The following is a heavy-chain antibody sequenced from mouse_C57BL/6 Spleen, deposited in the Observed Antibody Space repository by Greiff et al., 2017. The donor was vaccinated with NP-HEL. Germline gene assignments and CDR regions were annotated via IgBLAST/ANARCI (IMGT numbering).Heavy chain of an antibody. V-gene: IGHV5-17*01. CDR2: ISSGSSTI. Sequence: EVKLMESGGGLVKPGGSLKLSCAASGFTFSDYGMHWVRQAPEKGLEWVAYISSGSSTIYYADTVKGRFTISRDNAKNTLFLQMTSLRSEDTAMYYCARNYYGSSSYYYAMDYWGKGTSVTVSS. CDR1: GFTFSDYG. CDR3: ARNYYGSSSYYYAMDY. J-gene: IGHJ4*01. D-gene: IGHD1-1*01.